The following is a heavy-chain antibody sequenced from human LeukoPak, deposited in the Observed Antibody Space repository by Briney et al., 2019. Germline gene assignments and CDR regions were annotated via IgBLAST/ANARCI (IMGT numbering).Heavy chain of an antibody. CDR3: ARESTVTSDAFDI. CDR1: GGSISSGSYY. Sequence: SETLSLTCTVSGGSISSGSYYWSWIRQPAGKGLEWIGRIYTSGSTNYNPSLKSRVTISVDTFKNQFSLKLSSVTAAGTAVYYCARESTVTSDAFDIWGQGTMVTVSS. D-gene: IGHD4-17*01. J-gene: IGHJ3*02. V-gene: IGHV4-61*02. CDR2: IYTSGST.